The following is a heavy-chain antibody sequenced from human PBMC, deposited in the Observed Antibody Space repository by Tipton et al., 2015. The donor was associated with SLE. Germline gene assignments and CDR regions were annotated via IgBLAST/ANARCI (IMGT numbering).Heavy chain of an antibody. D-gene: IGHD6-6*01. CDR3: ARGRGSSSSGHY. V-gene: IGHV4-34*01. Sequence: TLSLTCAVYGGSFCGYYWSWIRQPPGKGLEWIGEINHSGSTNYNPSLKSRVTISVDTSKNQFSLKLSSVTAADTAVYYFARGRGSSSSGHYWGQGTLVTVSS. J-gene: IGHJ4*02. CDR1: GGSFCGYY. CDR2: INHSGST.